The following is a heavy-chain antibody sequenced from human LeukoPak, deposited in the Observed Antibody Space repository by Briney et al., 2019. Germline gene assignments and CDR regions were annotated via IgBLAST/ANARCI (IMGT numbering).Heavy chain of an antibody. J-gene: IGHJ4*02. CDR2: IYYSGST. CDR3: ASRLRLTPSFDY. CDR1: GYSISSYY. Sequence: SETLSLTCTVSGYSISSYYWSWIRQPPGKGLEWIGYIYYSGSTNYNPSLKSRVTISVDTSKNQFSLKLSSVTAADTAVYYCASRLRLTPSFDYWGQGTLVTVSS. V-gene: IGHV4-59*12. D-gene: IGHD5-12*01.